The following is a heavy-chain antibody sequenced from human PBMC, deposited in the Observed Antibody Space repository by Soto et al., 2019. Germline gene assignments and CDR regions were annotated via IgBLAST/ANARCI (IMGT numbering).Heavy chain of an antibody. V-gene: IGHV3-49*03. CDR3: TRDSRPYSSSWLLYAFDI. J-gene: IGHJ3*02. Sequence: PGGSLRLSCTASGFTFGDYAMSWFRQAPGKGLEWVGFIRSKAYGGTTEYAASVKGRFTISRDDSKSIAYLQMNSLKTEDTAVYYCTRDSRPYSSSWLLYAFDIWGQGTMVTVSS. CDR2: IRSKAYGGTT. CDR1: GFTFGDYA. D-gene: IGHD6-13*01.